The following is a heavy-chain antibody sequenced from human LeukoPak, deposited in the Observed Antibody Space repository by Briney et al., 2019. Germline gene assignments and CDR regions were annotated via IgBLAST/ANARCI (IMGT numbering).Heavy chain of an antibody. CDR3: AKDEDYYGSGSYYTYNWFDP. V-gene: IGHV3-23*01. CDR1: GFTFSSYA. CDR2: ISGSGGST. D-gene: IGHD3-10*01. J-gene: IGHJ5*02. Sequence: GGSLRLSCAASGFTFSSYAMSWVRQAPGKRLEWVSAISGSGGSTYYADSVKGRFTISRDNSKNTLYLQMNSLRAEDTAVYYCAKDEDYYGSGSYYTYNWFDPWGQGTLVTVSS.